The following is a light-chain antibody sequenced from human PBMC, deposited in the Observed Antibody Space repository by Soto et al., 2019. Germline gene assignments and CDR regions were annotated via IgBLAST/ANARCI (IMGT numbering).Light chain of an antibody. CDR2: DAS. Sequence: AIPLTQSPSSLSASVGDRVTITCRASQGISSALAWYQQKPGKAPKLLIYDASSLESGVPSRFSGSGYGTDFTLTLSGLQHEDSATYYCQQNFSPFVTFGAGTKVEV. CDR1: QGISSA. CDR3: QQNFSPFVT. J-gene: IGKJ4*01. V-gene: IGKV1-13*02.